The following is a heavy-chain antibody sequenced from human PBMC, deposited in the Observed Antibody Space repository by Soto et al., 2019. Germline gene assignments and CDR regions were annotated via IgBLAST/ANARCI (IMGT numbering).Heavy chain of an antibody. CDR3: ARHLGYSVYESRGYSDPFDY. D-gene: IGHD3-22*01. CDR1: GYSFTSHW. J-gene: IGHJ4*01. Sequence: PGESLKISCKGSGYSFTSHWISWVRQMPGKGLEWMGRIDPSDSYTNYSPSFQGHVTISADKSISTAYLQWSSLKASDTATYYCARHLGYSVYESRGYSDPFDYWGHGTQVTVSS. V-gene: IGHV5-10-1*01. CDR2: IDPSDSYT.